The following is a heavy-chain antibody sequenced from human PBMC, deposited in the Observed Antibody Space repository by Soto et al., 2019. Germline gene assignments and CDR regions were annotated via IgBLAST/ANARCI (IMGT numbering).Heavy chain of an antibody. V-gene: IGHV1-69*01. CDR2: IIPTFGTV. J-gene: IGHJ4*02. CDR1: GDTFSSYA. D-gene: IGHD3-10*01. Sequence: QLVQSGPEVKKPGSSVKVSCKSVGDTFSSYAVSWVRQAPGQGLEWMGGIIPTFGTVNYEQKLQGRATITADESTRLSYMELSSLKSEDTAVYYCAREAGDYGHPYFDYWGQGTLISVSS. CDR3: AREAGDYGHPYFDY.